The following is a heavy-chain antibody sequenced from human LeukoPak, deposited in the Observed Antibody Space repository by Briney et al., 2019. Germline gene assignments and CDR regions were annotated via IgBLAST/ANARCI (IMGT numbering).Heavy chain of an antibody. V-gene: IGHV3-74*01. CDR3: AKSLLSGYCSSTSCYMVGPDYYYYGMDV. CDR1: GFTFSSYW. J-gene: IGHJ6*02. D-gene: IGHD2-2*02. CDR2: ISIDGSTT. Sequence: GGSLRLSCVGSGFTFSSYWMHWVRQGPGKGLEWVSRISIDGSTTTYADSVKGRFTISRDNSKNTLYLQMNSLRAEDTAVYYCAKSLLSGYCSSTSCYMVGPDYYYYGMDVWGQGTTVTVSS.